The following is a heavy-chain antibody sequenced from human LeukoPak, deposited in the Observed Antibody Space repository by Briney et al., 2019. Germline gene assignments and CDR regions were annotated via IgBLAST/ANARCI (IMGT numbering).Heavy chain of an antibody. Sequence: GGSLRLSCVVSGIILSNYGMTWVRQAPGKGLEWVSYISERGGSTTYADSVKGRFTISRDTSLNTLYLQMNSLRAEDTAVYFCAKRGVVIRGILVIGYHQEAYHYDFWGQGVLVTVSS. V-gene: IGHV3-23*01. D-gene: IGHD3-10*01. CDR1: GIILSNYG. J-gene: IGHJ4*02. CDR2: ISERGGST. CDR3: AKRGVVIRGILVIGYHQEAYHYDF.